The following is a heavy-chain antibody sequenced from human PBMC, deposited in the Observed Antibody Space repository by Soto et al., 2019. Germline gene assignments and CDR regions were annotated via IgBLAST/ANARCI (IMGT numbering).Heavy chain of an antibody. Sequence: VHLVESGGGLVKPGGSLRLSCAVSGFTFSSCTMNWVRQAPGKGLEWVSSISPSTSHIYYADSVKGRFTISRDNAKNSVFLQMNSLRAEDTAVYYCSGCSGGACHQNYGMDVWGQGTTVTVSS. J-gene: IGHJ6*02. CDR3: SGCSGGACHQNYGMDV. D-gene: IGHD2-15*01. CDR1: GFTFSSCT. V-gene: IGHV3-21*01. CDR2: ISPSTSHI.